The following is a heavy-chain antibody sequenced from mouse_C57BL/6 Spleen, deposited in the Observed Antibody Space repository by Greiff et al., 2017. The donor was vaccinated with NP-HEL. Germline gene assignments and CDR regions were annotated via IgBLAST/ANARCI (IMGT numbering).Heavy chain of an antibody. Sequence: VQLQQSGAELVRPGTSVKVSCKASGYAFTNYLIEWVKQRPGQGLEWIGVINPGSGGTNYNEKFKGKATLTADKSSSTAYMQLSSLTSEDSAVYFCARSALYYYGSGAMDYWGQGTSVTVSS. D-gene: IGHD1-1*01. J-gene: IGHJ4*01. CDR1: GYAFTNYL. CDR3: ARSALYYYGSGAMDY. V-gene: IGHV1-54*01. CDR2: INPGSGGT.